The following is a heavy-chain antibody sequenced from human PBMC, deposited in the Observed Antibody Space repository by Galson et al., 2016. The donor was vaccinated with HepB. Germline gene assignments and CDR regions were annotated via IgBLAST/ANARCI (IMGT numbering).Heavy chain of an antibody. CDR3: AKGVVRFLEWISYGGYYMDI. V-gene: IGHV3-30*19. CDR1: GFTFSNSG. J-gene: IGHJ6*03. Sequence: SLRLSCAASGFTFSNSGMHWVRQTPGKGLEWVAVISNDGLNQYYADSVKGRFVISRDNFKNTLYLQLNSLRTDDTATYYCAKGVVRFLEWISYGGYYMDIWGKGTTVTVSS. D-gene: IGHD3-3*01. CDR2: ISNDGLNQ.